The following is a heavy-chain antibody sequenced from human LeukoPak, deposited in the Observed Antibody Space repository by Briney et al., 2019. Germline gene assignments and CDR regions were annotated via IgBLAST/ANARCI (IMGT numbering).Heavy chain of an antibody. J-gene: IGHJ4*02. CDR2: INPNSGCT. CDR1: GYTFTGYY. V-gene: IGHV1-2*02. D-gene: IGHD6-19*01. CDR3: ARDAVDIAVAGTFDY. Sequence: ASVKVSCKASGYTFTGYYMHWVRQAPGQGLEWIGWINPNSGCTNYAKKFQGRVTLTRDASISTAYMELSRLRSDDTAVYYCARDAVDIAVAGTFDYWGQGTLVTVSS.